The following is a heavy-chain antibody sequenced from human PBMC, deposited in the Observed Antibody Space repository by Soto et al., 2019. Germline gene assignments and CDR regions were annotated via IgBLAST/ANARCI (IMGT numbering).Heavy chain of an antibody. J-gene: IGHJ3*02. V-gene: IGHV3-30-3*01. CDR1: GLSFSNYT. CDR3: ATEGAFDI. Sequence: QVQLVESGGGVVQPGRSLRLSCAASGLSFSNYTIHWVRQAPGKGLEWVAVTSYDGSNKYYADSVKGRFTISRDNSKNTLFLQLNSLRTEDTAVYYCATEGAFDIWGHGTMVTVSS. CDR2: TSYDGSNK.